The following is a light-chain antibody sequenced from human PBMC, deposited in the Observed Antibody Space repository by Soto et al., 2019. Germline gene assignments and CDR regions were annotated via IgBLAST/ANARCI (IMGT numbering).Light chain of an antibody. CDR2: VAS. J-gene: IGKJ1*01. CDR3: QQSGDTPPWT. V-gene: IGKV1-39*01. Sequence: DIQMTQSPSSLSASIGDRVTITCRASQSLSTYLNWYQQKPGKAPKLLISVASSLQSGVPSRFSGSGSGTDSTLTISSLQPEDFATYYCQQSGDTPPWTFGQGTKVDVK. CDR1: QSLSTY.